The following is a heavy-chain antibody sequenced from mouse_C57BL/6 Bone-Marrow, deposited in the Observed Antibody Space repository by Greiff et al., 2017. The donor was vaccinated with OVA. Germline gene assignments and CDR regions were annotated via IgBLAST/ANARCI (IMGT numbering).Heavy chain of an antibody. V-gene: IGHV3-6*01. J-gene: IGHJ2*01. CDR1: GYSITSGYY. Sequence: EVKLQESGPGLVKPSQSLSLTCSVTGYSITSGYYWNWIRQFPGNKLEWMGYISYDGSNYYNPSLKNRISITRDTSKNQFFLKLNSVTTEDTATYYCARDSGKDDYWGQGTTLTVSS. D-gene: IGHD1-1*01. CDR2: ISYDGSN. CDR3: ARDSGKDDY.